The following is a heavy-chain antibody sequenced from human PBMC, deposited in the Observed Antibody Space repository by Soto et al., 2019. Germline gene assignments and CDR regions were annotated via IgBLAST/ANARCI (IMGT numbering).Heavy chain of an antibody. CDR2: INHSGST. Sequence: SETLSLTCAVYGGSFSGYYWSWIRQPPGKGLEWIGEINHSGSTNYNPSLKSRVTISVDTSKNQFSLKLSSVTAADTAVYYCARRSITIFGVVRNYFDYWGQGTMVTVSS. CDR1: GGSFSGYY. V-gene: IGHV4-34*01. J-gene: IGHJ4*02. D-gene: IGHD3-3*01. CDR3: ARRSITIFGVVRNYFDY.